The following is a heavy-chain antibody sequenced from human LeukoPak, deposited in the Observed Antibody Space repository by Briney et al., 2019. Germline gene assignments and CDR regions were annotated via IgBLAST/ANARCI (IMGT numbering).Heavy chain of an antibody. CDR2: IIPIFGTA. D-gene: IGHD3-10*01. V-gene: IGHV1-69*05. J-gene: IGHJ4*02. CDR3: ARSRYYGSGIELDY. Sequence: SVKVSCKASAGTFSSYAISWVRQPPGQGLEWIGRIIPIFGTANYAQKFKGRVTITTDESTSTAYMELSSLRSDDTAVYYCARSRYYGSGIELDYWGQGTLVTVSS. CDR1: AGTFSSYA.